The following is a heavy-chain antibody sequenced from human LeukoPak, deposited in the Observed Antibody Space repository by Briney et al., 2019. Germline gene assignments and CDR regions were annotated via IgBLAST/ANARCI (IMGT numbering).Heavy chain of an antibody. V-gene: IGHV1-18*04. J-gene: IGHJ4*02. Sequence: ASVKVSCKASGYTFTSYGISWVRQAPGQGLEWMGWISAYNGNTNYAQKLQGRVTMTTDTSTSTAYMELRSLRSDDTAVYYCARDQLRITMVRGVIRNDYWGQGTLVTVSS. CDR2: ISAYNGNT. CDR3: ARDQLRITMVRGVIRNDY. CDR1: GYTFTSYG. D-gene: IGHD3-10*01.